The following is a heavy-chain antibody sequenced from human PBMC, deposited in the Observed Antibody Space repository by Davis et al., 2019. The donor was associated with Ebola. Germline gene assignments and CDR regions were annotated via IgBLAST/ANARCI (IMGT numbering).Heavy chain of an antibody. CDR1: GYSFTSYW. V-gene: IGHV5-51*01. CDR3: ARSDYRNYYYYYGMDV. J-gene: IGHJ6*02. Sequence: GESLKISCKGSGYSFTSYWIGWVRQMPGKGLEWMGIIYPGDSDTRYSPSFQGQVTISADKSISTAYLQWSSLKASDTARYYCARSDYRNYYYYYGMDVWGQGTTVTVSS. CDR2: IYPGDSDT. D-gene: IGHD4-11*01.